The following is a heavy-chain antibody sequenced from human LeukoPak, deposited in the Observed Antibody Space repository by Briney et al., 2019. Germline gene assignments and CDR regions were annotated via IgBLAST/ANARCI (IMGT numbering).Heavy chain of an antibody. V-gene: IGHV4-39*01. J-gene: IGHJ4*02. CDR2: IYYSGST. Sequence: SSETLSLTCTVSGGSISSSSYYWGWIRQPPGKGLEWIGSIYYSGSTYYNPSLKSRVTISVDTSKNQFSLKLSSVTAADTAVYYCARLLRGIAARPVDYWGQGTLVTVSS. CDR1: GGSISSSSYY. D-gene: IGHD6-6*01. CDR3: ARLLRGIAARPVDY.